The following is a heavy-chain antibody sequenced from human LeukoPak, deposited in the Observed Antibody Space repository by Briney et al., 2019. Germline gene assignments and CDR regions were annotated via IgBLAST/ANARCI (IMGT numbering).Heavy chain of an antibody. V-gene: IGHV4-39*01. J-gene: IGHJ4*02. Sequence: PSETLSLTCTVSGGSISSYYWGWIRQPPGKGLEWIGSIYYSGSTYYNPSLKSRVTISVDTSKNQFSLKLSSVTAADTAVYYCARQDRYYDSSGYYPFGYWGQGTLVTVSS. CDR1: GGSISSYY. CDR2: IYYSGST. CDR3: ARQDRYYDSSGYYPFGY. D-gene: IGHD3-22*01.